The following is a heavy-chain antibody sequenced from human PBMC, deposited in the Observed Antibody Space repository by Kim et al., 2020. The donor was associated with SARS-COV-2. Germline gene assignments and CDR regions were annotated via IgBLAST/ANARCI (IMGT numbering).Heavy chain of an antibody. V-gene: IGHV2-5*02. J-gene: IGHJ5*02. Sequence: SGPTLVNPTQTLTLTCTFSGFSLSTSGVGVGWIRQPPGKALEWLALIYWDDDKRYSPSLKSRLTITKDTSKNQVVLTMTNMDPVDTATYYCARTLDITARWYSSSWYARRRKTNWFDPWGQGTLVTVSS. CDR1: GFSLSTSGVG. CDR3: ARTLDITARWYSSSWYARRRKTNWFDP. D-gene: IGHD6-13*01. CDR2: IYWDDDK.